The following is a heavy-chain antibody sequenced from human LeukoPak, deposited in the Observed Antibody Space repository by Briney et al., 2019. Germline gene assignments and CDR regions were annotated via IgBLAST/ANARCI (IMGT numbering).Heavy chain of an antibody. CDR2: IYTSGST. Sequence: SQTLSLTCTISGGSISSGSYYWSWIRQPAGKGLEWIGRIYTSGSTNYNPSRKSRVTISIDTSKNQFSLKLSSVTAADTAVYYCARLIDGLRPFDSGGQGTMGTVSS. V-gene: IGHV4-61*02. CDR3: ARLIDGLRPFDS. CDR1: GGSISSGSYY. D-gene: IGHD5-24*01. J-gene: IGHJ3*02.